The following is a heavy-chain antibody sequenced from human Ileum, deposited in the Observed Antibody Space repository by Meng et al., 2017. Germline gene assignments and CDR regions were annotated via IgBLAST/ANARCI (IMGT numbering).Heavy chain of an antibody. CDR2: IKQDGREE. V-gene: IGHV3-7*01. D-gene: IGHD6-13*01. J-gene: IGHJ4*02. CDR1: GFTFSDFL. CDR3: ARGTYTSNWYGY. Sequence: GESLKISCAASGFTFSDFLMAWVRQAPGKGLEGVASIKQDGREEYYVDSGKGRVTISRDNAKNSLSLQMNSLRVEDTAVYYCARGTYTSNWYGYWGQGTLVTVSS.